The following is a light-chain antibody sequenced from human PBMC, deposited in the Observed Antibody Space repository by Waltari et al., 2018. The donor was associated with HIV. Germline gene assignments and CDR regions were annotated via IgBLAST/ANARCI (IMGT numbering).Light chain of an antibody. V-gene: IGLV2-11*01. CDR2: DVT. CDR1: SSDVGGYNN. Sequence: QSALTQPRSVSGSPGQSVTISCTGTSSDVGGYNNVPWYQQHPGKAPKLMIYDVTKRPSGVPDRFSGSKSGNTASLTISGLQAEDEADYFCCSYAGGYTLVFGGGTKLTVL. J-gene: IGLJ3*02. CDR3: CSYAGGYTLV.